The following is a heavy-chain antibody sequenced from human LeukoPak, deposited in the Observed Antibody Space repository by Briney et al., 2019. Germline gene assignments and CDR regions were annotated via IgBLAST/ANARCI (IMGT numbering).Heavy chain of an antibody. CDR1: GFTFGDYG. D-gene: IGHD6-13*01. CDR2: INWIGSST. CDR3: ARAVSSNWYYFDY. Sequence: GGSLRLSCAASGFTFGDYGMSWVRQAPGKGLEWVSGINWIGSSTGYADPVKGRFTIFRDNAKNSLYLQVNSLRVEDTALYYCARAVSSNWYYFDYWGQGTLVTISS. V-gene: IGHV3-20*04. J-gene: IGHJ4*02.